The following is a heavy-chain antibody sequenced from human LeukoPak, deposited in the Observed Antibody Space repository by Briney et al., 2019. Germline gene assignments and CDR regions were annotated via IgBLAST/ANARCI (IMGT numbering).Heavy chain of an antibody. Sequence: SETLSLTCTVSGGSISSYYWSWIRQPPGKGLEWIGYIYYSGSTNYNPSLKSRVTISVDTSKNQFSLKLSSVTAADTAVYYCARVHFRSSSWYLKVLPKNWFDPWGQGTLVTVSS. V-gene: IGHV4-59*01. CDR2: IYYSGST. CDR3: ARVHFRSSSWYLKVLPKNWFDP. J-gene: IGHJ5*02. CDR1: GGSISSYY. D-gene: IGHD6-13*01.